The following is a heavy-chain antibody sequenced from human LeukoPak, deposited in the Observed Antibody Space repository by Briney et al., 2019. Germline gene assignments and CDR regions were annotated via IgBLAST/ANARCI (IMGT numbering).Heavy chain of an antibody. CDR3: AKDHVRDCFDY. D-gene: IGHD5-24*01. V-gene: IGHV3-64*04. CDR2: ISPNGDNT. CDR1: GFRFSAYA. J-gene: IGHJ4*02. Sequence: GGSLRLSCSASGFRFSAYAMHWVRQAPGKGLEYVSAISPNGDNTYYADSVKGRFTISRDNSKNTLYLQMNSLRAEDTAVYYCAKDHVRDCFDYWGQGTLVTVSS.